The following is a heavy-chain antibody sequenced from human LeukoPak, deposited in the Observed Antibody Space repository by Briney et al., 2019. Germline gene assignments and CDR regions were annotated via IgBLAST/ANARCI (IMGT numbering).Heavy chain of an antibody. CDR1: GFTFGKYW. Sequence: GGSLRLSCVASGFTFGKYWMSWVRQAPGKGLEWVSSISSSSSYIYYADSVKGRFTISRDNAKNSLYLQINSLRAEDTAVYYCARDRNNTYYFDYWGQGTLGTVSS. V-gene: IGHV3-21*01. J-gene: IGHJ4*02. D-gene: IGHD1/OR15-1a*01. CDR2: ISSSSSYI. CDR3: ARDRNNTYYFDY.